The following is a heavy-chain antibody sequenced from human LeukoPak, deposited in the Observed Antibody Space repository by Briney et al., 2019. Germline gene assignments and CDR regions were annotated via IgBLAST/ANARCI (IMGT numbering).Heavy chain of an antibody. J-gene: IGHJ4*02. Sequence: GGSLGLSCAASGFTFSSHSMNWVRQAPGKGLEWVSYISSSSSTIYYADSVKGRFTISRDNAKNSLYLQMNSLRAEDTAVYYCARGAYYYEDWGQGTLVSVSP. CDR2: ISSSSSTI. CDR1: GFTFSSHS. V-gene: IGHV3-48*01. D-gene: IGHD3-22*01. CDR3: ARGAYYYED.